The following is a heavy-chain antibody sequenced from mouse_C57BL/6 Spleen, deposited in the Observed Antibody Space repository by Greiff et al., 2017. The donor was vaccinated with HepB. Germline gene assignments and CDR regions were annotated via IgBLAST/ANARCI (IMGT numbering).Heavy chain of an antibody. CDR2: IYPGDGDT. CDR1: GYAFSSSW. Sequence: QVQLQQSGPELVKPGASVKISCKASGYAFSSSWMNWVKQRPGKGLEWIGRIYPGDGDTNYNGKFTGKATLTADKSSSTAYMQLSSLTSEDTAVYYCARRYYSNSYAMDYWGQGTSVTVSS. J-gene: IGHJ4*01. V-gene: IGHV1-82*01. CDR3: ARRYYSNSYAMDY. D-gene: IGHD2-5*01.